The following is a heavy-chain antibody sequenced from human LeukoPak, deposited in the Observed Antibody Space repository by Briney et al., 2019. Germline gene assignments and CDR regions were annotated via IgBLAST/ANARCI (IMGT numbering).Heavy chain of an antibody. V-gene: IGHV4-4*02. Sequence: SETLSLTCAVSGGSISSSYWWSWVRQPPGKGLEWIGEIYHSGSTNYNPSLKSRVTISVDKSKNQFSLKLNSVTAADTAVYYCATRVGDSSGYYVTYSDYWGQGTLVTVSS. CDR1: GGSISSSYW. CDR2: IYHSGST. D-gene: IGHD3-22*01. J-gene: IGHJ4*02. CDR3: ATRVGDSSGYYVTYSDY.